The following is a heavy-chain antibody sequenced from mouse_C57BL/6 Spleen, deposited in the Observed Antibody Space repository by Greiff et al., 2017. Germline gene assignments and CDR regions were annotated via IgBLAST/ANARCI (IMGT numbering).Heavy chain of an antibody. CDR3: EMNYAMDY. V-gene: IGHV1-82*01. Sequence: QVQLQQSGPELVKPGASVKISCKASGYAFSSSWMNWVKQRPGKGLEWIGRIYPGDGDTNYNGKFKGKATLTADKSSSTAYMQLSSLTSEDSAVYFCEMNYAMDYWGQGTSVTVSS. CDR1: GYAFSSSW. CDR2: IYPGDGDT. J-gene: IGHJ4*01.